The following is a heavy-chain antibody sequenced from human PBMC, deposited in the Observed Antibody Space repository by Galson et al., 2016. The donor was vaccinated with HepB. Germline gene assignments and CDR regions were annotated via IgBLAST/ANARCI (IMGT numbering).Heavy chain of an antibody. CDR1: GYTFTNYG. CDR3: ASFRGGDSELGY. CDR2: ISLINGKT. J-gene: IGHJ4*02. V-gene: IGHV1-18*01. Sequence: SVKVSCKASGYTFTNYGITWVRQAPRQGLEWMGWISLINGKTILAQKFQGRVTMTTDTSTSTVYMDLRSLRSDDTAVYYCASFRGGDSELGYWGQGTLVTVS. D-gene: IGHD2-21*02.